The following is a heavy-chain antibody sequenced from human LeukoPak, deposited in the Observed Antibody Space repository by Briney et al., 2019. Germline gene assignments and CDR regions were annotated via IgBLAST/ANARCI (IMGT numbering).Heavy chain of an antibody. J-gene: IGHJ6*03. CDR3: ARRGVQGYMDV. CDR1: GFSVINHF. Sequence: QTGGSLRLSCAASGFSVINHFMHWVRQAPGEGLQWVSTVNGAGVTYYAASVKGRFTISRDTVKNTFSLQMNNLRADDTAVYFCARRGVQGYMDVWGKGTTVTVSS. V-gene: IGHV3-23*01. CDR2: VNGAGVT. D-gene: IGHD1-26*01.